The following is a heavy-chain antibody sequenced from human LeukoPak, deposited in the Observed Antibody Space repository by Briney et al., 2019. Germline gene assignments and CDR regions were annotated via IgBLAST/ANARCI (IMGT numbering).Heavy chain of an antibody. D-gene: IGHD6-19*01. CDR2: ISSSGGTT. V-gene: IGHV3-23*01. CDR3: AKAGIAVPATPEY. Sequence: GSLRLSCASSGFTFSSYAMNWVRQAPGKGLEWVSVISSSGGTTYYSDSVKGRFIISRDNSKNTLYLQMNSLRAEDTAVYYCAKAGIAVPATPEYCGQGTQVTVSS. CDR1: GFTFSSYA. J-gene: IGHJ4*02.